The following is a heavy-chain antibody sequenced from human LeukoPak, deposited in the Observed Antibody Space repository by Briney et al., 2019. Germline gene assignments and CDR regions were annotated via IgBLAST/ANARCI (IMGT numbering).Heavy chain of an antibody. J-gene: IGHJ4*02. Sequence: GGSLRLSCAASGFTFSSYWMSWVRQAPGKGLEWVANIKQDGSEKYYVDSVKGRFIISRDNAKNSLYLQMNSLRAEDTAVYYCAKNYPIYYDILTGYFDYWGQGTLVTVSS. CDR2: IKQDGSEK. V-gene: IGHV3-7*01. D-gene: IGHD3-9*01. CDR1: GFTFSSYW. CDR3: AKNYPIYYDILTGYFDY.